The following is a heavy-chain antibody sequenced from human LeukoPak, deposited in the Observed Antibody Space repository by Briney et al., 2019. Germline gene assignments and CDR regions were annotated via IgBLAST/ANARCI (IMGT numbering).Heavy chain of an antibody. Sequence: PSETLSLTCAVSGGSISSSNWWSWVCQSPGKGLEWIGEIYHSGSTNFNPSLKNRVTILIDMSKNQFSLKLSSVTAADTAVYYCARVGALLPFDYWGQGTLVTVSS. V-gene: IGHV4-4*02. J-gene: IGHJ4*02. CDR3: ARVGALLPFDY. D-gene: IGHD4/OR15-4a*01. CDR1: GGSISSSNW. CDR2: IYHSGST.